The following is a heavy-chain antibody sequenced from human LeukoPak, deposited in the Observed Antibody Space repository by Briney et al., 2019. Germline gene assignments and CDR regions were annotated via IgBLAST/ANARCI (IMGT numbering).Heavy chain of an antibody. CDR2: ISQDGREQ. CDR1: GFTFSDYW. J-gene: IGHJ4*02. CDR3: AGGALDY. Sequence: PGGSLRLSCAASGFTFSDYWMSWVRQAPGQGLEWVAKISQDGREQRFVDSVKGRFTNSRDNAKNLLFLQMDSLRAEDTAVYYRAGGALDYWGPGTLVTVSS. V-gene: IGHV3-7*04.